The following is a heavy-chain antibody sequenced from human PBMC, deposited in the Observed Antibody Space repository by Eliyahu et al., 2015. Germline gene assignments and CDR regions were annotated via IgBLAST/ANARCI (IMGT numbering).Heavy chain of an antibody. J-gene: IGHJ4*02. Sequence: QVQLVQSGAEVKKPGASVKVSXKVSGXXLXXXSXHWVRQAPGKGLEWMGGFDPEDGETIYAQKFQGRVTMTEDTSTDTAYMELSSLRSEDTAVYYCATDSGYYYDSSGYLFDYWGQGTLVTVSS. CDR2: FDPEDGET. D-gene: IGHD3-22*01. V-gene: IGHV1-24*01. CDR3: ATDSGYYYDSSGYLFDY. CDR1: GXXLXXXS.